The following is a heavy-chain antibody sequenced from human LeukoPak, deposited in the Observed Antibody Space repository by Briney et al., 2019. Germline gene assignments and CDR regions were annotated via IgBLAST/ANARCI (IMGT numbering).Heavy chain of an antibody. CDR2: SYTSGST. D-gene: IGHD3-3*01. V-gene: IGHV4-61*02. J-gene: IGHJ5*02. CDR3: ARVQYDFWSGYPLGWFDP. Sequence: NPSQTLSLTCTVSGGSISSGSYYWRWIRQPAGKGLEWIGRSYTSGSTNYNPSRKSRVTISVDTSKNQFSLKLSSVTAADTAVYCCARVQYDFWSGYPLGWFDPWGQGILVTVSS. CDR1: GGSISSGSYY.